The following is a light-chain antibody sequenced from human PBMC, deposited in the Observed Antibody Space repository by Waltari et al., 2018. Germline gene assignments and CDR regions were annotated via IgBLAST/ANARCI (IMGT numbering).Light chain of an antibody. CDR1: PTFLYNSNHRNY. J-gene: IGKJ2*01. Sequence: DFVMTQSPASLALSLGERATIPCQPNPTFLYNSNHRNYLTWYQQKPGQPPKLLFYWASTRESGVPDRFSASGSGTDFTLTISRLQPEDVAIYYCQQYYSSPYTFGQGTRLEIK. CDR2: WAS. CDR3: QQYYSSPYT. V-gene: IGKV4-1*01.